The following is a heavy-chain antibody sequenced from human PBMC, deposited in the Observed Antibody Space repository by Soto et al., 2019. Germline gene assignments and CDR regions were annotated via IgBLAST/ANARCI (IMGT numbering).Heavy chain of an antibody. CDR2: IYYGGSI. Sequence: QVQLQESGPGLVKPSGTLSLTCSVSGVSVTSKNWWTWVRQSPGKGLEWIGEIYYGGSINYNPPLKNRATISVDKSKNHFSLILTSMTAADPAMYFCAREVSEGHLTFKYKFYGLDVWGQGTTVTVSS. D-gene: IGHD3-9*01. J-gene: IGHJ6*02. V-gene: IGHV4-4*02. CDR1: GVSVTSKNW. CDR3: AREVSEGHLTFKYKFYGLDV.